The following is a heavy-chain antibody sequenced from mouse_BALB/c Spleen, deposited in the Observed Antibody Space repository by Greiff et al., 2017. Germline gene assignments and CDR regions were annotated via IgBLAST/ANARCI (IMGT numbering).Heavy chain of an antibody. Sequence: EVKLQQSGAELVKPGASVKLSCTASGFNIKDTYMHWVKQRPEQGLEWIGRIDPANGNTKYDPKFQGKATITADTSSNTAYLQLSSLTSEDTAVYYCAREGDYYGYDDYWGQGTTLTVSS. CDR2: IDPANGNT. CDR1: GFNIKDTY. V-gene: IGHV14-3*02. CDR3: AREGDYYGYDDY. D-gene: IGHD1-2*01. J-gene: IGHJ2*01.